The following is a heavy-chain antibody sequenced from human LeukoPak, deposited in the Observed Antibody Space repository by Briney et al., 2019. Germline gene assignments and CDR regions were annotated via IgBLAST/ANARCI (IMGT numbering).Heavy chain of an antibody. V-gene: IGHV1-24*01. Sequence: ASVKVSCKVSGYTLTELSMHWVRQAPGKGLEWMGGFDPEDGETIYAQKFQGRVTMTEDTSTGTAYMELSSLRSEDTAIYYCTTLSWYDRVNYFDYWGQGTLVTVSS. D-gene: IGHD6-13*01. CDR2: FDPEDGET. CDR3: TTLSWYDRVNYFDY. J-gene: IGHJ4*02. CDR1: GYTLTELS.